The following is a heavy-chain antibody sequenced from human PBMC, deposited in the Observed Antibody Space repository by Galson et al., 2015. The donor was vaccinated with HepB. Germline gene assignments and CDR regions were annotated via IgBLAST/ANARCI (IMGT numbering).Heavy chain of an antibody. J-gene: IGHJ4*02. D-gene: IGHD2-21*01. CDR2: INANSGDT. CDR3: TRTRILIPPYFDY. CDR1: GYTFTGYY. Sequence: SVKVSCKASGYTFTGYYVQWVRQAPGQGLEWMGRINANSGDTDYAPNFQGRVTMTRDTSISTAYMELSRLKSDDTAIYYCTRTRILIPPYFDYWGQGTLVTVSS. V-gene: IGHV1-2*06.